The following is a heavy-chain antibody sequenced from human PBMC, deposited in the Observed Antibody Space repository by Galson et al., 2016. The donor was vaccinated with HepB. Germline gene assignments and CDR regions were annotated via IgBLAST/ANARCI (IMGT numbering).Heavy chain of an antibody. CDR2: INPNTGDT. V-gene: IGHV1-2*06. D-gene: IGHD2-8*02. Sequence: SVKASCKASGYTFTDYYFMYWVRQAPGQGLEWIGRINPNTGDTNYAQKFQGRVTMTRDTSISTAYMDLTRLTDEDTAVYYCARDKGEAGGQHYFYMDVWGKGTTVTVSS. CDR1: GYTFTDYYF. J-gene: IGHJ6*03. CDR3: ARDKGEAGGQHYFYMDV.